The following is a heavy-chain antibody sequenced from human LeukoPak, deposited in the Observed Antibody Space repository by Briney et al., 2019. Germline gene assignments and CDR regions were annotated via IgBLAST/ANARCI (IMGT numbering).Heavy chain of an antibody. CDR1: GFTFSTYG. J-gene: IGHJ4*02. CDR3: AKQLGYCSDGSCYFPY. D-gene: IGHD2-15*01. CDR2: IWYDGSKT. V-gene: IGHV3-33*06. Sequence: GRSLRLSCAASGFTFSTYGMHWVRQAPGKGLEWVAVIWYDGSKTYYTDSVKGRFTISRDNSKNTLDLQMNSLKAEDTAVYYCAKQLGYCSDGSCYFPYWGQGTLVTVSS.